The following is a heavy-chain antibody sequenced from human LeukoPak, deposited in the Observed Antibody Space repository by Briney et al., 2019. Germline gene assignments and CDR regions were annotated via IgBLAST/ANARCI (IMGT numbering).Heavy chain of an antibody. V-gene: IGHV1-2*02. CDR3: ARARGVSSGYYPLFDY. CDR2: INPNSGGT. Sequence: ASVKVSCKTSGYTFTGYYIHWVRQAPGQGLEWMGWINPNSGGTNYAQKFQGRVTMTRDTSISTAYMELSRLRSDDTAVYYCARARGVSSGYYPLFDYWGQGTLVTVSS. CDR1: GYTFTGYY. J-gene: IGHJ4*02. D-gene: IGHD3-22*01.